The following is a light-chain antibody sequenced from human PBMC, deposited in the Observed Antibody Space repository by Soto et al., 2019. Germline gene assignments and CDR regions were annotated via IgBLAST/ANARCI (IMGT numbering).Light chain of an antibody. Sequence: QSALTQPRSVSGSPGQSVTISCTGTNNDVGGYNFVSWYQQLPGKAPKLMISAVSRRPSGVPDRFSGSMSGNTASLTISGLQADDEADYFCFSYTASDIWVFGGGTKLTVL. CDR2: AVS. CDR1: NNDVGGYNF. J-gene: IGLJ3*02. CDR3: FSYTASDIWV. V-gene: IGLV2-11*01.